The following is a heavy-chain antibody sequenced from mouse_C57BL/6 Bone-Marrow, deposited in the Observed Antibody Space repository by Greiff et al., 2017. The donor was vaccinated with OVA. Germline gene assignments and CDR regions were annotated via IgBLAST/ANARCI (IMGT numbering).Heavy chain of an antibody. Sequence: EVKLVESGEGLVKPGGSLKLSCAASGFTFSSYAMSWVRQTPEKRLEWVAYISSGGDYIYYADTVKGRFTISRDNARNTLYLHMSSLKSEDTAMYYCTRDLHYCGSSYVWFAYWGQGTLVTVSA. CDR3: TRDLHYCGSSYVWFAY. CDR1: GFTFSSYA. CDR2: ISSGGDYI. V-gene: IGHV5-9-1*02. J-gene: IGHJ3*01. D-gene: IGHD1-1*01.